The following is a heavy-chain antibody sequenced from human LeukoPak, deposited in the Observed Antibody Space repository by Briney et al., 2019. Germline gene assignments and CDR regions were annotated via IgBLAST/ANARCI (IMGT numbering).Heavy chain of an antibody. D-gene: IGHD2-15*01. CDR3: ATKVVAAIPGY. CDR2: ISSTSSHI. Sequence: KPGGSLRLSCAASGFTFSSYAMIWVRQAPGKGLEWVSSISSTSSHIYYADSVKGRFTISRDNAKNSLYLQMNSLRAEDTAVYYCATKVVAAIPGYWGQGTLVTVSS. V-gene: IGHV3-21*01. CDR1: GFTFSSYA. J-gene: IGHJ4*02.